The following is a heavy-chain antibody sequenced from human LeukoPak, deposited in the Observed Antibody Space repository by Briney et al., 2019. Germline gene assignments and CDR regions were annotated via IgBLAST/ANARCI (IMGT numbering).Heavy chain of an antibody. V-gene: IGHV3-9*01. CDR1: GFSFEDYG. D-gene: IGHD1-26*01. CDR3: AKHMRATNTYYFYGLDV. J-gene: IGHJ6*02. Sequence: GGSLRLSCAATGFSFEDYGMHWVRQPPGKGLEWVSGISWNGGSADYADSVKGRFTISRDNAKNSLYLQLSSLRPEDTALYYCAKHMRATNTYYFYGLDVWGQGTTVTVSS. CDR2: ISWNGGSA.